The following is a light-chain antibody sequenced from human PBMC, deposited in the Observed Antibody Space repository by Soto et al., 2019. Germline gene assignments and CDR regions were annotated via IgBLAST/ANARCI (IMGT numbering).Light chain of an antibody. Sequence: EIVMTQSPATLSVSPGERATLSCRASQSVSGNLAWYQQKPGQAPRLLIYGASTRATGIPASFSGSGSGTEFTLTISSLQSEDYTVYYCQQYNNWPRTLGQGTKVEIK. CDR1: QSVSGN. CDR2: GAS. J-gene: IGKJ1*01. V-gene: IGKV3-15*01. CDR3: QQYNNWPRT.